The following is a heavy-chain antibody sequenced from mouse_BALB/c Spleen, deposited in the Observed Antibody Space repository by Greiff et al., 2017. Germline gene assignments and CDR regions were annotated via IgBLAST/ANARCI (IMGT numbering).Heavy chain of an antibody. CDR1: GYTFTSYW. Sequence: VQLQESGAELAKPGASVKMSCKASGYTFTSYWMHWVKQRPGQGLEWIGYINPSTGYTEYNQKFKDKATLTADKSSSTAYMQLSSLTSEDSAVYYCAREGITTVVASRGWFAYWGQGTLVTVSA. V-gene: IGHV1-7*01. J-gene: IGHJ3*01. D-gene: IGHD1-1*01. CDR3: AREGITTVVASRGWFAY. CDR2: INPSTGYT.